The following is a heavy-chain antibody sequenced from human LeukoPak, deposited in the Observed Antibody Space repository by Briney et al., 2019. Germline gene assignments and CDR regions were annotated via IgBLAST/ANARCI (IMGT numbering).Heavy chain of an antibody. Sequence: PGGSLRLSCAASGFTVSSNYMSWVRQAPGKGLVWVSIIYSAGSTYYADSVKGRFTISRDNSKNTLYLQMNSLRAEDTAVYYCARAKEDYGGNSSHWYFDLWGRGTLVTVPS. V-gene: IGHV3-66*01. CDR3: ARAKEDYGGNSSHWYFDL. D-gene: IGHD4-23*01. J-gene: IGHJ2*01. CDR1: GFTVSSNY. CDR2: IYSAGST.